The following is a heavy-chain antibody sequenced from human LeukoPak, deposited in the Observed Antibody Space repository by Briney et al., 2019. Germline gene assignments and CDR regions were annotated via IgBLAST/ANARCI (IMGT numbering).Heavy chain of an antibody. CDR2: ISAYNGNT. V-gene: IGHV1-18*01. Sequence: ASVKVSCKASGYTFTSYGISWVRQAPGQGLEWMGWISAYNGNTNYAQKLQGRVTMTTDTSTSTAYMELRSLRSDDTAVYYCARAYCGGDCYPSPAEYFQHWGQGTLVTVSS. J-gene: IGHJ1*01. D-gene: IGHD2-21*02. CDR1: GYTFTSYG. CDR3: ARAYCGGDCYPSPAEYFQH.